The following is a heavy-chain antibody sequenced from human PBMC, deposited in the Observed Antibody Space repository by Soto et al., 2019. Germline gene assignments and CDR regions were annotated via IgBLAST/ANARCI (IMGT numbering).Heavy chain of an antibody. CDR3: ASPVGTAYYYDSSGYGMDV. J-gene: IGHJ6*02. Sequence: ASVMVSCKASGYTFTSYAMHWVRQAPGQRLEWMGWINAGNGNTKYSQKFQGRVTITRDTSASTAYMELSSLRSEDTAVYYCASPVGTAYYYDSSGYGMDVWGQGTTVTVSS. V-gene: IGHV1-3*01. CDR1: GYTFTSYA. CDR2: INAGNGNT. D-gene: IGHD3-22*01.